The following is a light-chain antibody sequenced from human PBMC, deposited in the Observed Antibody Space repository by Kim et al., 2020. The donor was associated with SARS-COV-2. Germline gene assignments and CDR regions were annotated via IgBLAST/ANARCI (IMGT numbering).Light chain of an antibody. V-gene: IGKV3-11*01. CDR2: DAS. Sequence: LSPGERATRSCRASQSVSSYLAGYQHKPGQAPSLLIYDASNRATGIPARFSGSGSGTDFTLTISSLEPEDFAVFYCQQRKHWPLTFGGGTKVDIK. J-gene: IGKJ4*01. CDR3: QQRKHWPLT. CDR1: QSVSSY.